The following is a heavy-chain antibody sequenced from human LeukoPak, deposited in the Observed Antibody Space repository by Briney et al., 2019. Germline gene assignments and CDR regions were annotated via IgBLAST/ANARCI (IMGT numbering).Heavy chain of an antibody. CDR2: ISYDGSNK. Sequence: GGSLRLSCAASGFTFSSYAMHWVRQAPGKGPEWVAVISYDGSNKYYADSVKGRFTISRDNSKNTLYLQMNSLRAEDTAVYYCARSAAGSWYLDYWGQGTLVTVSS. J-gene: IGHJ4*02. CDR3: ARSAAGSWYLDY. D-gene: IGHD6-13*01. V-gene: IGHV3-30-3*01. CDR1: GFTFSSYA.